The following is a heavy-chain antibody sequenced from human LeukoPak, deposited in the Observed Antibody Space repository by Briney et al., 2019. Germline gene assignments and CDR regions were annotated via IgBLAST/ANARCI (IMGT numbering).Heavy chain of an antibody. V-gene: IGHV4-59*01. Sequence: PSETLSLTCTVSGVSISSYYWSWIRQPPGKGLEWIGYIYYSGSTNYNPSLKSRVTISVDTSKNQFSLKLSSVTAADTAVYYCARGGSSWSDYWGQGTLVTVSS. J-gene: IGHJ4*02. CDR2: IYYSGST. D-gene: IGHD6-13*01. CDR3: ARGGSSWSDY. CDR1: GVSISSYY.